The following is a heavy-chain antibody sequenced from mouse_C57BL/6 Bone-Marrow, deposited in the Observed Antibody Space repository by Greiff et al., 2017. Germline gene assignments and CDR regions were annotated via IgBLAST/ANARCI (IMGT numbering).Heavy chain of an antibody. D-gene: IGHD2-1*01. V-gene: IGHV5-4*01. CDR2: ISDGGGYT. CDR1: GFTFSSYS. CDR3: ARDMVVRRWYVDV. J-gene: IGHJ1*03. Sequence: EVQLMESGGGLVKPGGSLKLSCAASGFTFSSYSMSWVRQTPEQRLEWVATISDGGGYTNYTDNVKGRFTITRDTAKNHLYLQMSHLKSEDTAIDYCARDMVVRRWYVDVWGTGTTVTVSS.